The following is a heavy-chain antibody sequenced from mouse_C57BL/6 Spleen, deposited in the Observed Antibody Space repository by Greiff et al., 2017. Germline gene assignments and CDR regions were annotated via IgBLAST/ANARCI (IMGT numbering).Heavy chain of an antibody. Sequence: VKLQQSGPELVKPGASVKLSCKASGYTFTSYDINWVKQRPGQGLEWIGWIYPRDGSTKYNEKFKGKATLTVDTSSSTAYMELHSLTSEDSAVYFCAREIITTVVATDYAMDYWGQGTSVTVSS. D-gene: IGHD1-1*01. J-gene: IGHJ4*01. CDR2: IYPRDGST. V-gene: IGHV1-85*01. CDR3: AREIITTVVATDYAMDY. CDR1: GYTFTSYD.